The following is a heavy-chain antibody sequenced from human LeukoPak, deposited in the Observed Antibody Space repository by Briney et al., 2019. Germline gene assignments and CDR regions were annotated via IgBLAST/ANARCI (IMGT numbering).Heavy chain of an antibody. CDR1: GGSISSGGYY. V-gene: IGHV4-30-2*01. D-gene: IGHD2-8*02. J-gene: IGHJ4*02. CDR3: ATLQVGYNFDY. Sequence: SQTLSLTCTVSGGSISSGGYYWSWIRQPPGKGLEWIGYIYHSGSTYYNPSLKSRVTISVDRSKNQFSLKLSSVTAADTAVYYCATLQVGYNFDYWGQGTLVTVSS. CDR2: IYHSGST.